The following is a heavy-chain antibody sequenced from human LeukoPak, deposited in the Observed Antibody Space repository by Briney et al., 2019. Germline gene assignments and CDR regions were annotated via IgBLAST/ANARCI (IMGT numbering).Heavy chain of an antibody. CDR1: GGSISSYY. CDR3: ARVPYDYVWGSYRLASDAFDI. V-gene: IGHV4-59*01. J-gene: IGHJ3*02. CDR2: IYYSGST. Sequence: SETLSLTCTVSGGSISSYYWSWIRQPPGKGLEWIGYIYYSGSTNYNPSLKSRVTISVDTSKNQFSLKLSSVTAADTAVYYCARVPYDYVWGSYRLASDAFDIWGQGTMVTVSS. D-gene: IGHD3-16*02.